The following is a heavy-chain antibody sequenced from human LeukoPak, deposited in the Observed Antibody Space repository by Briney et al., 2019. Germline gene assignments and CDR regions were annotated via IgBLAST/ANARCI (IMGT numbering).Heavy chain of an antibody. V-gene: IGHV3-23*01. D-gene: IGHD3-10*01. CDR2: ISGSGSST. CDR1: GFTFSSYA. J-gene: IGHJ5*02. CDR3: ATSAYYGSGSYSNH. Sequence: PGGSLRLSCAASGFTFSSYAMSWVRQAPGKGLEWVSAISGSGSSTYYADSVKGRFTIPRDNSKNTLYLQMNSLRAEDTAVYYCATSAYYGSGSYSNHWGQGTLVTVSS.